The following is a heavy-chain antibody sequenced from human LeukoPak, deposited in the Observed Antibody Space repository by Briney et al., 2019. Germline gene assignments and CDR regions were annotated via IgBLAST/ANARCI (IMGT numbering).Heavy chain of an antibody. J-gene: IGHJ4*02. CDR1: GFTFSSYW. CDR2: IKDDGSQK. CDR3: ARVSYCSGGSCSYYFDY. V-gene: IGHV3-7*01. Sequence: GGFLRLSCAASGFTFSSYWMAWVRQAPGKGLEWVGNIKDDGSQKYYVDSVKGRFTISRDNAENSLYLQMNSLRAEDTAVYYCARVSYCSGGSCSYYFDYWGQGTLVTVSS. D-gene: IGHD2-15*01.